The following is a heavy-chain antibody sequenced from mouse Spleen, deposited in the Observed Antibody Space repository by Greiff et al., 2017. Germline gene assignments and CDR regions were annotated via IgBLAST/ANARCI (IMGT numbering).Heavy chain of an antibody. Sequence: EVKLQESGPGLVKPSQSLSLTCSVTGYSITSGYYWNWIRQFPGNKLEWMGYISYDGSNNYNPSLKNRISITRDTSKNQFFLKLNSVTTEDTATYYCARDYSSDWYFEVWGAGTTVTVSS. V-gene: IGHV3-6*01. CDR2: ISYDGSN. CDR1: GYSITSGYY. J-gene: IGHJ1*01. CDR3: ARDYSSDWYFEV. D-gene: IGHD2-5*01.